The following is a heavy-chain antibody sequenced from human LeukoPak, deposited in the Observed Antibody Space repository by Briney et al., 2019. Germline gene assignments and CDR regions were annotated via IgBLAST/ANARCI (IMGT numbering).Heavy chain of an antibody. D-gene: IGHD3-10*01. CDR3: AKDQFGY. CDR1: GFTFSSYG. Sequence: GGSLGLSCAASGFTFSSYGMHWVRQAPGKGLEWVAVISYDGSNKYYADSVKGRFTISRDNSKNTLYLQMNSLRAEDTAVYYCAKDQFGYWGQGTLVTVSS. V-gene: IGHV3-30*18. CDR2: ISYDGSNK. J-gene: IGHJ4*02.